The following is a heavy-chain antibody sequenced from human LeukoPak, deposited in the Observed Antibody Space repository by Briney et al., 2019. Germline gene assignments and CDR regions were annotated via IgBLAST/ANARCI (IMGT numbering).Heavy chain of an antibody. CDR1: GGSINNCF. J-gene: IGHJ4*02. CDR2: IYDSGST. V-gene: IGHV4-59*01. Sequence: PSETLSLTCTVSGGSINNCFWSWIRQPPGKGLEWIGYIYDSGSTNYNPSLKSRLTISIDTSNNQFSLKLRSVTTADTAVYFCARDPGNSYYYFDHWGQGGLVTVSS. D-gene: IGHD2/OR15-2a*01. CDR3: ARDPGNSYYYFDH.